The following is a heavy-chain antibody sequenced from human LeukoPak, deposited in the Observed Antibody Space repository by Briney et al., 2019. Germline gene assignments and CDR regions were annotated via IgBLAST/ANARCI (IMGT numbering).Heavy chain of an antibody. D-gene: IGHD4-11*01. CDR2: ISRGGSL. V-gene: IGHV4-4*02. CDR1: GCSISSNDW. J-gene: IGHJ4*02. CDR3: ATRTTYGNPL. Sequence: SGTLSLTCTVSGCSISSNDWWTWVRQPPGKGLEWIGEISRGGSLNYKPSLKSRVTISLDNSENQLSLTLNSVTAADTAVYYCATRTTYGNPLWGQGTLVTVSS.